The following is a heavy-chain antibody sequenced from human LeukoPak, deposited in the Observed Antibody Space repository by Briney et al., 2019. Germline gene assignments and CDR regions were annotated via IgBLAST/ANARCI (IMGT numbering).Heavy chain of an antibody. J-gene: IGHJ1*01. D-gene: IGHD4-17*01. Sequence: ASVKVSCKASGGTFSSYAISWVRQAPGQGLEWMGRIIPIFGTANYAQKFQGRVTITTDESTSTAYMELSSLRPEDTAVYYCAGRDHDYGDYVYFQHWGQGTLVTVSS. V-gene: IGHV1-69*05. CDR3: AGRDHDYGDYVYFQH. CDR2: IIPIFGTA. CDR1: GGTFSSYA.